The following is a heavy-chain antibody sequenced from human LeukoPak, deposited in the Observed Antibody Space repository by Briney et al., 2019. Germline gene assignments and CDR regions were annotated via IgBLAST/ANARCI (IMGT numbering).Heavy chain of an antibody. CDR1: GGTFSSYA. CDR2: IIPILGIA. V-gene: IGHV1-69*04. D-gene: IGHD2-15*01. Sequence: PGASVKVSCKASGGTFSSYAISWVRQAPGQGLEWMGRIIPILGIANYAQKFQGRVTITADKSTSTAYMELSSLRSEDTAVYYCARDRNKILPHYWGQGTLVTVSS. J-gene: IGHJ4*02. CDR3: ARDRNKILPHY.